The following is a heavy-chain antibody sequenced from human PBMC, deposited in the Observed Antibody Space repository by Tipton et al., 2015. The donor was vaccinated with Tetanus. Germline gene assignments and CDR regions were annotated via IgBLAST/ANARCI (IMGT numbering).Heavy chain of an antibody. Sequence: QLVQSGAEMKKPGASVKVSCKASGCTFTGYYIYWSRQAPGQGLEWMGWIEPNSGGTVYAQKFQGRVTMTRDTSISKAYMELRSLRFVGTAVYYCGGERGGYIYYGVDVWGPGTTVPLS. CDR1: GCTFTGYY. CDR3: GGERGGYIYYGVDV. CDR2: IEPNSGGT. V-gene: IGHV1-2*02. J-gene: IGHJ6*01. D-gene: IGHD3-22*01.